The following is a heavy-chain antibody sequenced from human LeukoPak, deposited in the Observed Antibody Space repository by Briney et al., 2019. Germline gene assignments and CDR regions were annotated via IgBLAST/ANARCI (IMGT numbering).Heavy chain of an antibody. Sequence: PGGSLRLSCAASGFTFSNYWLTWVRQAPGQGLEWVANIKQDGSEKHYVDSVKGRFTISRDNAKNSLYLQMDSLRAEGTAVYYCARDRQIAYWGQGTLVTVSS. J-gene: IGHJ4*02. CDR1: GFTFSNYW. CDR3: ARDRQIAY. V-gene: IGHV3-7*01. CDR2: IKQDGSEK.